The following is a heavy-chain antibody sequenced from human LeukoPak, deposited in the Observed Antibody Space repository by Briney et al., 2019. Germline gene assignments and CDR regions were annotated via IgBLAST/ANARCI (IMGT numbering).Heavy chain of an antibody. Sequence: SETLSLTCTVSGGSISSYYWSWIRQPPGKGLEWIGYIYYSGSTNYNPSLKSRVTISVDTSKNQFSLKLSSVTAADTAVYYCARPVDYGDYANWYFDLWGRGTLVTVSS. CDR3: ARPVDYGDYANWYFDL. V-gene: IGHV4-59*08. D-gene: IGHD4-17*01. CDR2: IYYSGST. CDR1: GGSISSYY. J-gene: IGHJ2*01.